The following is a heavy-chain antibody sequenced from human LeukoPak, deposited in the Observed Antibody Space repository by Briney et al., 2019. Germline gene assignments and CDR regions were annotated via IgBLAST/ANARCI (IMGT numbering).Heavy chain of an antibody. CDR2: MNPNSGNT. CDR1: GYTFTGYY. V-gene: IGHV1-8*02. Sequence: ASVKVSCKASGYTFTGYYMHWVRQATGQGLEWMGWMNPNSGNTGYAQKFQGRVTMTRNTSISTAYMELSSLRSEDTAVYYCARWATTAGSGSGFDYWGQGTLVTVSS. J-gene: IGHJ4*02. D-gene: IGHD3-10*01. CDR3: ARWATTAGSGSGFDY.